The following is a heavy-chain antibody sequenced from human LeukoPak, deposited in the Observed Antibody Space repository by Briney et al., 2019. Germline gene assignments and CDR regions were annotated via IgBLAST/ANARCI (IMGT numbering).Heavy chain of an antibody. Sequence: GASVKVSCKASGYTFTSYGISWVRQAPGQGLEWMGWISAYNGNTNYAQKLQGRVTMTTETSTNTAYMELRSLRSDDTAIYYCARDYCTRGGDCYKEDLFDPWGQGTLVTVSA. D-gene: IGHD2-21*02. CDR2: ISAYNGNT. J-gene: IGHJ5*02. CDR1: GYTFTSYG. CDR3: ARDYCTRGGDCYKEDLFDP. V-gene: IGHV1-18*01.